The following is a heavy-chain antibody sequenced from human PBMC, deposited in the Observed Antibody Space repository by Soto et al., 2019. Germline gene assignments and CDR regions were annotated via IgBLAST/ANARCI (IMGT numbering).Heavy chain of an antibody. Sequence: ASVKVSCKASGGTFSSYAISWVRQAPGQGLEWMGGIIPIFGTANYAQKFQGRVTITADESTSTAYIELSSLRSEDTAVYYCARDQDDILTGSPEVYYYYGMDVWGQGTTVTVSS. J-gene: IGHJ6*02. D-gene: IGHD3-9*01. CDR1: GGTFSSYA. V-gene: IGHV1-69*13. CDR3: ARDQDDILTGSPEVYYYYGMDV. CDR2: IIPIFGTA.